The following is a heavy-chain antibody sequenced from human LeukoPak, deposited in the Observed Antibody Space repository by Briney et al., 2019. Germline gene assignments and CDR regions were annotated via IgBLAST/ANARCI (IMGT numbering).Heavy chain of an antibody. CDR3: ARDAIAAAGTGVWFDY. V-gene: IGHV3-20*04. CDR2: INWNGGST. Sequence: GGSLRLSCAASGFTFDDYGMSWVRQAPGKGLEWVSGINWNGGSTGYADSVKGRFTISRDNAKNSLYLQMNSLRAEDTALYYCARDAIAAAGTGVWFDYWGQGTLVTVSS. J-gene: IGHJ4*02. D-gene: IGHD6-13*01. CDR1: GFTFDDYG.